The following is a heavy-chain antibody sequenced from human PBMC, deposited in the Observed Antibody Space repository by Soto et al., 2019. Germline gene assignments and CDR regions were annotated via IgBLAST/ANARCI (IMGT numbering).Heavy chain of an antibody. Sequence: ASVKVSCKASGYTFTSYGISWVRQAPGQGLEWMGWISAYNGNTNYAQKLQGRVTMTTDTSTSTAYMELRSLRSDDTAVYYCAFTHDYSSYDPYYMDVWGKGTTVTVSS. CDR2: ISAYNGNT. CDR3: AFTHDYSSYDPYYMDV. V-gene: IGHV1-18*01. D-gene: IGHD4-4*01. CDR1: GYTFTSYG. J-gene: IGHJ6*03.